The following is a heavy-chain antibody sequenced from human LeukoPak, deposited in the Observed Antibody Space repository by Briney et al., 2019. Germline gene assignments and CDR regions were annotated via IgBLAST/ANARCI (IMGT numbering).Heavy chain of an antibody. V-gene: IGHV1-18*01. CDR2: IRAYNGNT. CDR3: AREIGITIFGVVRDY. Sequence: ASVKVSCKASGYTFTCYGISWVRQAPGQGLEWMGWIRAYNGNTNYAQKLQGRVTMTTDTSTSTAYMELRSLRSDDTAVYYCAREIGITIFGVVRDYWGQGTLVTVSS. D-gene: IGHD3-3*01. J-gene: IGHJ4*02. CDR1: GYTFTCYG.